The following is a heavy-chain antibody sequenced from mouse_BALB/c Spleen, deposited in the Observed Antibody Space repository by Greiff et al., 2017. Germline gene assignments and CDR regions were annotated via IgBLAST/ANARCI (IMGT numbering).Heavy chain of an antibody. V-gene: IGHV1S56*01. CDR3: ARSGWDWYFDV. Sequence: VQLQQSGPELVKPGASVRISCKASGYTFTSYYIHWVKQRPGQGLEWIGWIYPGNVNTKYNEKFKGKATLTADKSSSTAYMQLSSLTSEDSAVYFCARSGWDWYFDVWGAGTTVTVSS. CDR2: IYPGNVNT. D-gene: IGHD1-1*02. J-gene: IGHJ1*01. CDR1: GYTFTSYY.